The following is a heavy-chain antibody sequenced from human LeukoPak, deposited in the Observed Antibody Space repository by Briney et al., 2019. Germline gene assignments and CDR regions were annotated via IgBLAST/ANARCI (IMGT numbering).Heavy chain of an antibody. V-gene: IGHV3-7*05. CDR1: GFTFSTDW. J-gene: IGHJ4*02. CDR2: IKQDGSEK. Sequence: PGGSLRLSCAASGFTFSTDWMSWVRQAPGKGLEWVANIKQDGSEKYYVDSVKGRVTISRDNAKNSLYLQMNSLRAEDTAVYYCARDYGPLRWGQGTLVTVSS. D-gene: IGHD4-17*01. CDR3: ARDYGPLR.